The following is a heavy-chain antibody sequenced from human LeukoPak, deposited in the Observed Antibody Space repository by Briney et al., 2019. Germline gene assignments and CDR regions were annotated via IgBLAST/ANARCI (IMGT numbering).Heavy chain of an antibody. D-gene: IGHD3-9*01. V-gene: IGHV4-61*01. J-gene: IGHJ5*02. Sequence: SETLSLTCTVSGGSISSSSYYWSWIRQPPGKGLEWIGYIYYSGSTNYNPSLKSRVTISVDTSKNQFSLKLSSVTAADTAVYYCARVRTHFDWLLVMADPVDGNWFDPWGQGTLVTVSS. CDR2: IYYSGST. CDR1: GGSISSSSYY. CDR3: ARVRTHFDWLLVMADPVDGNWFDP.